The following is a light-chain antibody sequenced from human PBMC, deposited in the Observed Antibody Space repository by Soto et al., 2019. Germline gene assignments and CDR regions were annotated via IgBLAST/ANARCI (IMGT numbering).Light chain of an antibody. CDR2: SNN. V-gene: IGLV1-44*01. CDR1: SSNIGSNT. CDR3: SSYTIRSTVV. J-gene: IGLJ2*01. Sequence: QAVVTQPPSASGTPGQRVTISCSGSSSNIGSNTVNWYQQLPGTAPKLLIYSNNQRPSGVPDRFSGSKSGTSASLAISGLQSEDEADYYCSSYTIRSTVVFGGGTKLTVL.